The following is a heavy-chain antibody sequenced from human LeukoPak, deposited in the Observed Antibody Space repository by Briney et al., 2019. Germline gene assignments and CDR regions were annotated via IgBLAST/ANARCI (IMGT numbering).Heavy chain of an antibody. CDR2: INAGNGNT. D-gene: IGHD6-13*01. CDR1: GYTFTSYA. J-gene: IGHJ4*02. Sequence: GASVKVSCKASGYTFTSYAMHWVRQAPGQRLEWMGWINAGNGNTKYSQEFQGRVTITRDTSASTAYMELRSLRSDDTAVYYCASLGIAAAGTWYFDYWGQGTLVNVPS. CDR3: ASLGIAAAGTWYFDY. V-gene: IGHV1-3*01.